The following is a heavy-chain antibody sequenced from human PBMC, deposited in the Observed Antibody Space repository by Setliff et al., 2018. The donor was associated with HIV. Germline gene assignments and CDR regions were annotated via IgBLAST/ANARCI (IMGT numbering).Heavy chain of an antibody. Sequence: PGGSLRLSCAASGFTFSIYAMSWVRQAPGKGLEWVSGISGSGGTTNYADSVKGRFTISRDNSKNMVFLQMNSLRAEDTAVYYCARTYYYDASGYYRPFDIWGQGTMVTVSS. V-gene: IGHV3-23*01. CDR2: ISGSGGTT. CDR1: GFTFSIYA. J-gene: IGHJ3*02. D-gene: IGHD3-22*01. CDR3: ARTYYYDASGYYRPFDI.